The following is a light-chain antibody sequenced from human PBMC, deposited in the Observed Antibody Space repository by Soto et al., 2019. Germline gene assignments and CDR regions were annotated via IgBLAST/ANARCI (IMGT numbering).Light chain of an antibody. CDR3: RSYTAGNTLV. CDR2: DVS. V-gene: IGLV2-14*01. J-gene: IGLJ2*01. Sequence: QSVLTQPASVSGSPGQSITISCTGTSSDVGGHHYVSWYQQHPGKAPKVVIFDVSDRPSGVSHRFSGSKSGNTSSLTISGLQAEDVADYSCRSYTAGNTLVFGGGTKLTVL. CDR1: SSDVGGHHY.